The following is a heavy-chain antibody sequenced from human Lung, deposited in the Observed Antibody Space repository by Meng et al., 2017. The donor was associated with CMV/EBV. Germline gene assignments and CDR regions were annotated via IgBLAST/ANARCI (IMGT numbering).Heavy chain of an antibody. CDR3: ATGVADFEY. Sequence: QGQLVHVGAEVKKPGASVKVSCKASGYTFTSYDINWVRQGTGQGLEWMGWMNPNRGTTGYAQKFQGRVTMTRNISKSTAYMDLSSLRSEDTAVYYCATGVADFEYWGQGTLVTVSS. J-gene: IGHJ4*02. CDR1: GYTFTSYD. D-gene: IGHD6-19*01. V-gene: IGHV1-8*01. CDR2: MNPNRGTT.